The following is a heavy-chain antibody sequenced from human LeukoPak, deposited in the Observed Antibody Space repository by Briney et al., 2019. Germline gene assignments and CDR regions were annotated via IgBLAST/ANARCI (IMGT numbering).Heavy chain of an antibody. Sequence: GASVKVSCKGSGYTFVTYTMHWVRQAPGQRPEWMGWINAGNGNTEYSHKFQGRLTITRDASASIAYMELSSLRSEDTAVYFCARDRFRSTFWDYWGQGTLVTVSS. CDR1: GYTFVTYT. V-gene: IGHV1-3*01. D-gene: IGHD1-26*01. CDR3: ARDRFRSTFWDY. CDR2: INAGNGNT. J-gene: IGHJ4*02.